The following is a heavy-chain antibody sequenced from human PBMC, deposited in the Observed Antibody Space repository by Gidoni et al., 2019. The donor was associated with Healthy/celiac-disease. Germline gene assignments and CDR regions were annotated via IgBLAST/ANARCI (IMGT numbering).Heavy chain of an antibody. D-gene: IGHD3-10*01. CDR1: GVSISSYY. Sequence: VQLQESGPGLLKPSETLSLTCPASGVSISSYYWSWIRQPPGKGLEWIGYINYSGSTNYNPSLKSRVTISVDTSKNQFSLKLSSVTAADTAVYYCARVGYYYGSGSYSAFDIWGQGTMVTVSS. V-gene: IGHV4-59*01. CDR2: INYSGST. CDR3: ARVGYYYGSGSYSAFDI. J-gene: IGHJ3*02.